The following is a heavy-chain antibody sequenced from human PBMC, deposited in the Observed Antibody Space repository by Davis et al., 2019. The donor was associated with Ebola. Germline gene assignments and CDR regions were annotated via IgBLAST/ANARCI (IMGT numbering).Heavy chain of an antibody. CDR1: GFVFRNYV. CDR3: AKDTSNPSLVDY. V-gene: IGHV3-69-1*01. J-gene: IGHJ4*02. Sequence: GGSLRLSCAASGFVFRNYVMSWVRQAPGKGLEWVSTLGTSADTYYADSVKGRFTISRDNAKNSLYLQMNRLRAEDTAVYYCAKDTSNPSLVDYWGQGTLVTVSS. CDR2: LGTSADT.